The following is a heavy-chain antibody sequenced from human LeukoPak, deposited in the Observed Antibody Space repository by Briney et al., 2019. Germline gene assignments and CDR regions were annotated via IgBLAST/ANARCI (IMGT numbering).Heavy chain of an antibody. Sequence: QSGGSLRLSCAASGFTFSSYAMHWVRQAPGKGLEWVAVISYDGSNKYYADSVKGRFTIPRDNSKNTLYLQMNSLRAEDTAVYYCAKRITIFGVVIMEFDPWGQGTLVTVSS. J-gene: IGHJ5*02. CDR3: AKRITIFGVVIMEFDP. V-gene: IGHV3-30-3*02. CDR1: GFTFSSYA. CDR2: ISYDGSNK. D-gene: IGHD3-3*01.